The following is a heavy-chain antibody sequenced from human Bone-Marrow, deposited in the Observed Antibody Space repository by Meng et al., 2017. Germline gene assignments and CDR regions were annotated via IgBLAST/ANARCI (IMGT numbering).Heavy chain of an antibody. CDR2: ISSSGSTI. J-gene: IGHJ4*02. V-gene: IGHV3-48*03. D-gene: IGHD5-18*01. CDR3: ARIVWDTALDY. Sequence: GGSLRLSCAASGFTFSSYEMNWVPQAPGKGLEWVSYISSSGSTIYYADSVKGRFTISRDNAKNSLYLQMNSLRAEDTAVYYCARIVWDTALDYWGQGTLVTVSS. CDR1: GFTFSSYE.